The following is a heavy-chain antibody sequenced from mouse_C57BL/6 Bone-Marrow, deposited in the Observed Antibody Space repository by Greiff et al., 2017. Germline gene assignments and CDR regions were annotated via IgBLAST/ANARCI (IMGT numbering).Heavy chain of an antibody. V-gene: IGHV5-6*01. CDR1: GFTFSSYG. D-gene: IGHD1-1*01. CDR3: ARQRGTVGRPFDY. CDR2: ISIGGSYT. J-gene: IGHJ2*01. Sequence: EVKLMEPGGDLVKPGGSLKLSCAASGFTFSSYGMSWVRQTPDKRLEWVATISIGGSYTYYPDSLKGRSTFSRDNAKKTLYLQMSSLKSEDTAVYYCARQRGTVGRPFDYWGQGTTLTVSS.